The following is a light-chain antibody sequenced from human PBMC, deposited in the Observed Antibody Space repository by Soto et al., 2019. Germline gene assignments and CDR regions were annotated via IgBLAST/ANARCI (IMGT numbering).Light chain of an antibody. CDR3: QQSSTTPRT. Sequence: DIQMTQSPSSLSASVGDRVTITCRASQTIRTFLNWYQQQPGKAPNLLIYDASILQSGVPSRFSGSGSGTDFTLTISSLQPEDSATYYCQQSSTTPRTFGQGTRVEI. V-gene: IGKV1-39*01. J-gene: IGKJ2*01. CDR1: QTIRTF. CDR2: DAS.